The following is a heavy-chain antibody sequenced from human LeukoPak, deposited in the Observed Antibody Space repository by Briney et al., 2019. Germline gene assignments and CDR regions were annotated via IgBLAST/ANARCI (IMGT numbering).Heavy chain of an antibody. CDR1: GGSISSGDYY. D-gene: IGHD3-22*01. Sequence: SETLSLTCTVSGGSISSGDYYWSWIRQPPGKGLEWIGYIYYSGSTYYNPSLKSRVTISVDTSKNQSSLKLSSVTAADTAVYYCARSGYPNNWFDPWGQGTLVTVSS. CDR3: ARSGYPNNWFDP. CDR2: IYYSGST. V-gene: IGHV4-30-4*01. J-gene: IGHJ5*02.